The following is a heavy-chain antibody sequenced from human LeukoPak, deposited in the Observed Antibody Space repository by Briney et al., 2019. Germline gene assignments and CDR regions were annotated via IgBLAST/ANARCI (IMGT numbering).Heavy chain of an antibody. CDR2: IYHSGST. J-gene: IGHJ4*02. Sequence: PSETLSLTCAVSGYSITSGYYWAWIRQPPGKGLEWIGNIYHSGSTYYNPSLKSRVTVSVDTSKNQFSPKLSSVTAADTAVYYCARRYSNYFFDYWGQGTLVTVSS. D-gene: IGHD4-11*01. CDR1: GYSITSGYY. V-gene: IGHV4-38-2*01. CDR3: ARRYSNYFFDY.